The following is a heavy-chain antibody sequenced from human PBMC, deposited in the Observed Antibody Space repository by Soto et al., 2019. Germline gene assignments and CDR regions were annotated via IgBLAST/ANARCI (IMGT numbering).Heavy chain of an antibody. CDR1: GASMRSYS. J-gene: IGHJ6*02. Sequence: NPSETLSLTCNVSGASMRSYSWTWMRLSPGKGLEWIGDIFYSGSSNLNPSLRSRLSISIDTSKNKFSLMLKSVTAADTAVYYCARDLRCCGLDVWGQGTKVTVSS. D-gene: IGHD3-9*01. V-gene: IGHV4-59*01. CDR2: IFYSGSS. CDR3: ARDLRCCGLDV.